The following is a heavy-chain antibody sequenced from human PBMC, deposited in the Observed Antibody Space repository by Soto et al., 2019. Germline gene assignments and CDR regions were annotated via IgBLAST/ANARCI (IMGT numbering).Heavy chain of an antibody. Sequence: SETLSLTCAVYGGSFSGYYWSWIRQPPGKGLEWIGEINHSGSTNYNPSLKSRVTISVDTSKNQFSLKLSSVTAADTAVYYCARGRSDFWWGYYYYYYGMDVWGQGTTVTVAS. V-gene: IGHV4-34*01. CDR1: GGSFSGYY. D-gene: IGHD3-3*01. CDR2: INHSGST. J-gene: IGHJ6*02. CDR3: ARGRSDFWWGYYYYYYGMDV.